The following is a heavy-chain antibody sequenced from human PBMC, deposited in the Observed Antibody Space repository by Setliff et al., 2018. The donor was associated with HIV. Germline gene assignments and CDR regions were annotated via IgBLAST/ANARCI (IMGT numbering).Heavy chain of an antibody. CDR3: ARRMAAGTFDY. V-gene: IGHV4-4*09. D-gene: IGHD6-13*01. J-gene: IGHJ4*02. Sequence: SETLSLTCTVSGGSISTYYWTWIRQPPGKGLEWIGYIYTSGSTSYNPSLKRRLTMSVDTSKNQISLKLSSVTAADTAMYYCARRMAAGTFDYWGQGTLVTVSS. CDR2: IYTSGST. CDR1: GGSISTYY.